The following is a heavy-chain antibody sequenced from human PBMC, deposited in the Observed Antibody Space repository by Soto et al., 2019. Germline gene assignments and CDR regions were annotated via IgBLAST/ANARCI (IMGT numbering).Heavy chain of an antibody. CDR3: ARGPRYCSSTSCFSGVTWFDP. Sequence: ASVKVSCKACGYSFTSYGISWVRQAPGQGLEWMGWISSYNGNTNYAQKVQGRVTMTTDTSTSTTYMELRSLRSDDTAVYYCARGPRYCSSTSCFSGVTWFDPWGQGTLVTVSS. D-gene: IGHD2-2*01. J-gene: IGHJ5*02. CDR2: ISSYNGNT. CDR1: GYSFTSYG. V-gene: IGHV1-18*04.